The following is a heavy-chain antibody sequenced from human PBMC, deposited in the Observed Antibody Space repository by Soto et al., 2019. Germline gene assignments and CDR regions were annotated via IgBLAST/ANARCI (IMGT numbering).Heavy chain of an antibody. V-gene: IGHV3-30-3*01. D-gene: IGHD5-12*01. CDR1: GFTFSSYA. CDR2: ISYDGSNK. Sequence: GGSLRLSCAASGFTFSSYAMHWVRQAPGKGLEWVAVISYDGSNKYYADSVKGRFTISRDNSKNTLYLQMNSLRAEDTAVYYCARGADVEMATITSYWGQGTLVTVSS. J-gene: IGHJ4*02. CDR3: ARGADVEMATITSY.